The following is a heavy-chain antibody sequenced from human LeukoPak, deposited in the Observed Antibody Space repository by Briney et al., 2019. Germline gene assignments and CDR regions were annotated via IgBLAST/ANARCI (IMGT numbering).Heavy chain of an antibody. Sequence: GGSLRLSCAASGFTFSTFAMIWVRQPPGKGLEWVSAISGSGGSTYYADSVKGWFTISRDNSKNTLYLQMNSLRAEDTAVYYCARAYDILTGYLDYWGQGTLVTVSS. CDR1: GFTFSTFA. D-gene: IGHD3-9*01. V-gene: IGHV3-23*01. CDR2: ISGSGGST. J-gene: IGHJ4*02. CDR3: ARAYDILTGYLDY.